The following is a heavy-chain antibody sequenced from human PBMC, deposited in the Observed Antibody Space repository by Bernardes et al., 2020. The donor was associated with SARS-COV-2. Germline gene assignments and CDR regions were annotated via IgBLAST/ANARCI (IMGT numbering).Heavy chain of an antibody. CDR3: ARMDDETGRDC. Sequence: VGSLLLSCAASGFTFGTSWMSWVRQGPGPGLEWVANIKGDGSQRSSADSLGGRFVISRDNAKNLLFLEMSSLRVDDTAVYYCARMDDETGRDCWGQGTLVTVSS. CDR1: GFTFGTSW. CDR2: IKGDGSQR. D-gene: IGHD3-9*01. V-gene: IGHV3-7*01. J-gene: IGHJ4*02.